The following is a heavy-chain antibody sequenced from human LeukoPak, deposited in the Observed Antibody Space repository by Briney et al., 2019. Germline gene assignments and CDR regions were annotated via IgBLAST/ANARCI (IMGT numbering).Heavy chain of an antibody. J-gene: IGHJ4*02. D-gene: IGHD3-22*01. V-gene: IGHV3-9*01. CDR2: ISWNSGSI. CDR3: AKDYYDSSGYYLDY. Sequence: GGPLRLSCGASGFTCDDYAMHCVRQAPGKGLEWGSGISWNSGSIGYADSVKGRFTISRDNAKNSLYLQMNSLRAEDTALYYCAKDYYDSSGYYLDYWGQGTLVTVSS. CDR1: GFTCDDYA.